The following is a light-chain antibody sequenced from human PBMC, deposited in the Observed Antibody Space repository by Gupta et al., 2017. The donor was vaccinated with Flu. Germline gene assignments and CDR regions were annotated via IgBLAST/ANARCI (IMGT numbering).Light chain of an antibody. J-gene: IGKJ1*01. CDR2: DTS. CDR1: QNVYHY. CDR3: QQRRNWPRT. V-gene: IGKV3-11*01. Sequence: PGSLSLPPGERATLSCRASQNVYHYLAWYQQKPGQAPRLLIYDTSARATGIPARFSGSGSETDFTLTISSLEPEDFAVYYCQQRRNWPRTFGQGTTVEI.